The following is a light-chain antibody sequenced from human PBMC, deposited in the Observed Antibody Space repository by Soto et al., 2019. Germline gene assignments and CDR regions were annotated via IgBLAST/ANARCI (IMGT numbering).Light chain of an antibody. CDR2: GAS. V-gene: IGKV3-20*01. CDR3: QQYTGPPTT. J-gene: IGKJ5*01. CDR1: QTVSSNY. Sequence: EIILTQSPDTLSLSPGERATLSCRASQTVSSNYLAWYQQRPGQAPRLLIYGASTRAAGIPDRFSGSGSGTDFTLTITRIEPEDSAVYFCQQYTGPPTTFGQGTRLEIK.